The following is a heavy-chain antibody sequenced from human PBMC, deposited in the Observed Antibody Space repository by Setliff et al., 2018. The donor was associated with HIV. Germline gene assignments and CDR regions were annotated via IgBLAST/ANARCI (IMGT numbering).Heavy chain of an antibody. CDR3: ARTDDSGRHTDFDV. CDR1: GFSLTSSGLC. CDR2: IDWDDDE. J-gene: IGHJ3*01. Sequence: SGPTLVNPTQTLTLTCTFSGFSLTSSGLCVNWLRQPPGKAPEWLARIDWDDDEYYNRSLKTRVTISKDTSRNQVVLTMTNMDPVDTATYYCARTDDSGRHTDFDVWGQGMMVT. V-gene: IGHV2-70*11. D-gene: IGHD3-10*01.